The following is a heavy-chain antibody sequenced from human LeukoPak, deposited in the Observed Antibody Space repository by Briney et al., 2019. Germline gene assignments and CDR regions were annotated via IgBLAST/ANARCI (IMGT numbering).Heavy chain of an antibody. CDR2: IYASGSGST. D-gene: IGHD6-13*01. Sequence: SETLSLTCTVSGGAITMYYWSWIRQPAGKGLEWIGRIYASGSGSTNYNPSLKSRVTMSLDTSKNQFSLKLTSVTAADTAVYYCAGDRVPYSSSWSFDYWGQGTLVTVSS. J-gene: IGHJ4*02. CDR3: AGDRVPYSSSWSFDY. CDR1: GGAITMYY. V-gene: IGHV4-4*07.